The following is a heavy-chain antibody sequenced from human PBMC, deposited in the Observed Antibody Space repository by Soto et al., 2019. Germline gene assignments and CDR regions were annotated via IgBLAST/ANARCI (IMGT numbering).Heavy chain of an antibody. CDR1: GFTFDSYW. CDR3: ATSKGAVVISPYYFDY. D-gene: IGHD2-15*01. V-gene: IGHV3-74*01. Sequence: EVHLEESGGGLVQPGGSLRLSCAASGFTFDSYWMYWVRQAPGKGLVWVSRVNSDGSTTTYADSVKGRFTISRDNVKNTLPLQMNSLRVEDTAVYYCATSKGAVVISPYYFDYWGQGALVTVSS. CDR2: VNSDGSTT. J-gene: IGHJ4*02.